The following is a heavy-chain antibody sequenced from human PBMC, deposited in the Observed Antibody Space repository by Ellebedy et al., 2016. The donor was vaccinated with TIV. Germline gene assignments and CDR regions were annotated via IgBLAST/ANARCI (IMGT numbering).Heavy chain of an antibody. CDR1: GYTFTSYY. CDR3: AREEPSGWYWFDP. V-gene: IGHV1-2*02. D-gene: IGHD6-19*01. Sequence: AASVKVSCKASGYTFTSYYMHWVRQAPGQGLEWMGWINPNSGGTNYAQKFQGRVTMTRDTSISTAYMELSRLRSDDTAVYYCAREEPSGWYWFDPWGQGTLVTVSS. J-gene: IGHJ5*02. CDR2: INPNSGGT.